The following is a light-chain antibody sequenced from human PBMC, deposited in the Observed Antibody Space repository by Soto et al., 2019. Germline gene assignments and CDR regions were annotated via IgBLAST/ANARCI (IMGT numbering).Light chain of an antibody. Sequence: EIVLTQSPGTLSLSPGERATLSCRASQSVSSTSLAWYQQKPGQAPRLLIYDASGRATGIPGRFSGSGSGTDVPLTISRLEPEGFAMYYCQQYGSSPLCTFGQGTKLEIK. CDR2: DAS. CDR1: QSVSSTS. CDR3: QQYGSSPLCT. J-gene: IGKJ2*02. V-gene: IGKV3-20*01.